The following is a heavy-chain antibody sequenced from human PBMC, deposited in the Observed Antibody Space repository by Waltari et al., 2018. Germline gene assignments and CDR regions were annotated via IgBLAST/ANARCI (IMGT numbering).Heavy chain of an antibody. V-gene: IGHV3-23*01. CDR2: VSGSGYTT. D-gene: IGHD1-7*01. CDR3: GRELPNAIWTTGGAFDS. Sequence: ELQLLESGGGLIQPGGSLRLSSAASGLTFNTYAMSWVRQAPGGGREWVSSVSGSGYTTKYAASVKVRFTISGDRPSNTLFLQMSSLSAEDTAMYYCGRELPNAIWTTGGAFDSWGQGALVTVSP. CDR1: GLTFNTYA. J-gene: IGHJ4*02.